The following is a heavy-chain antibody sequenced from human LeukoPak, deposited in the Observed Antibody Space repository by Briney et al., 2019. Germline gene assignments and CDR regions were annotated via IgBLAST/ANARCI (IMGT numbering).Heavy chain of an antibody. Sequence: GGSLRLSCAASGFTFSSYAMHWVRQAPGKGLEWVAVISYDGSNKYYADSVKGRFTISRDNSKNTLYLQMNSLRAEDTAVYYCASIGGEAVPTLILDYWGQGTLVTVSS. CDR1: GFTFSSYA. CDR3: ASIGGEAVPTLILDY. J-gene: IGHJ4*02. CDR2: ISYDGSNK. V-gene: IGHV3-30-3*01. D-gene: IGHD4-17*01.